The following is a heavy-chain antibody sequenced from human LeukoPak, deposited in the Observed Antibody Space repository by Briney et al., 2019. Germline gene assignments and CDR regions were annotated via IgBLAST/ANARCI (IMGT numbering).Heavy chain of an antibody. J-gene: IGHJ5*02. CDR2: ISYDGSNK. CDR3: AKVRGQRNWFDP. CDR1: GFTFSSYG. V-gene: IGHV3-30*18. Sequence: GGSLRLSCAASGFTFSSYGMHWVRQAPGKGLEWVAVISYDGSNKYYADSVKGRFTISRDNSKNTLYLQMNSLRAEDTAVYYCAKVRGQRNWFDPWGQGTLVTVSS.